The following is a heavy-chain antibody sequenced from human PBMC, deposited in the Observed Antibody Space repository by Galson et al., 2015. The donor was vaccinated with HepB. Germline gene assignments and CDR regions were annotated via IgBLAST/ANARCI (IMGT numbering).Heavy chain of an antibody. J-gene: IGHJ4*02. CDR3: VRDVDSSGWYPTPLTDY. D-gene: IGHD6-13*01. CDR1: GFTFRNYA. CDR2: LSYDGTKK. Sequence: SLRLSCAASGFTFRNYAMHWVRQSPGKGLEWVAVLSYDGTKKYYADSVKGRFTIARDNSKNTLYLQMSRLRAEDTAVYFCVRDVDSSGWYPTPLTDYWGQGTLVTVSS. V-gene: IGHV3-30-3*01.